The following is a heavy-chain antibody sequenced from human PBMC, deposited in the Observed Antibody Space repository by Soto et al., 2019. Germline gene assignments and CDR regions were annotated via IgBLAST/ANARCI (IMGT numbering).Heavy chain of an antibody. V-gene: IGHV3-30*18. CDR2: ISYDGSNK. D-gene: IGHD3-22*01. J-gene: IGHJ4*02. Sequence: GGSLRLSCAASGFTFSSYGMHWVRQAPGKGLEWVAVISYDGSNKYYADSVKGRFTISRDNSKNTLYLQMNSLRAEDTAVYYCAKADLENYYDSSGYIDYWGQGTLVTVSS. CDR1: GFTFSSYG. CDR3: AKADLENYYDSSGYIDY.